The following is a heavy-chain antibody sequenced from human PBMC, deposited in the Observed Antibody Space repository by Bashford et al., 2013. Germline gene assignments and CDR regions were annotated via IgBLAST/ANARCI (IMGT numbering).Heavy chain of an antibody. V-gene: IGHV5-51*01. Sequence: WVRQMPGKGLEWMGVIYPDDSDTRYSPSFQGQVTISVDKSITTAYLRWSSLKTEDTAVYYCTTDQAKFQWLGRGAFDIWGQGTMVTVSS. CDR3: TTDQAKFQWLGRGAFDI. CDR2: IYPDDSDT. D-gene: IGHD6-19*01. J-gene: IGHJ3*02.